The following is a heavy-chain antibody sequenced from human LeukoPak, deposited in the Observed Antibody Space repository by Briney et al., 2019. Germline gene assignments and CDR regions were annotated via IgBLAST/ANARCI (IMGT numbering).Heavy chain of an antibody. D-gene: IGHD3-9*01. V-gene: IGHV3-30*02. CDR2: IRYDEGNK. CDR3: AREYYDILTGSRVGHIDY. CDR1: GFTFSGYG. Sequence: PTGGSLRLSCAASGFTFSGYGMHWVRQAPGKGLEWVAFIRYDEGNKYYADSVKGRFTISRDNAKNSLYLQMNSLRAEDTAVYYCAREYYDILTGSRVGHIDYWGQGTLVTVSS. J-gene: IGHJ4*02.